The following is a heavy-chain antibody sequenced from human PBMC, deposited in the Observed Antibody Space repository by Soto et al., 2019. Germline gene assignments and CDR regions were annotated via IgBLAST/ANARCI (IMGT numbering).Heavy chain of an antibody. CDR1: GRSITSYY. D-gene: IGHD3-22*01. CDR3: ARTYDSNGYANEFDS. Sequence: QVVLQESGPGLVKPSETLSLTCSVSGRSITSYYWSWVRQPQGKEREWIGYIYDNGITSQNPSLKSRVTMSADTSQNQFSLKLTSVTGADTAVYYCARTYDSNGYANEFDSWGQGILVTVTS. V-gene: IGHV4-59*12. J-gene: IGHJ4*02. CDR2: IYDNGIT.